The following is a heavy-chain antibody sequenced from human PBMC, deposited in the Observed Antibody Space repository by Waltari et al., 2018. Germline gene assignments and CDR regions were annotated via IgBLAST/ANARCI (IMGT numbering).Heavy chain of an antibody. D-gene: IGHD3-10*01. J-gene: IGHJ4*02. CDR1: GYNFVAYG. CDR2: STTYNGKA. V-gene: IGHV1-18*01. Sequence: QVQLVQPGPEMKKPGASVKVSCTTSGYNFVAYGISWVRKAPGQGLEWMGYSTTYNGKAKYAEKFQGRLTLSTDTSTSTAYLEVRSLTPDDTAVYYCARDRIRKDFWGQGALVTVSS. CDR3: ARDRIRKDF.